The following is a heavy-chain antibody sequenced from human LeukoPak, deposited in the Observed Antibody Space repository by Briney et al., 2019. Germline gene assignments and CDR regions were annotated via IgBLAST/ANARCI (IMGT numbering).Heavy chain of an antibody. D-gene: IGHD3-10*01. J-gene: IGHJ5*02. V-gene: IGHV4-34*01. CDR1: GGSFSGYY. Sequence: SETLSLTCAVYGGSFSGYYWSWIRQPPGKGLEWIGEINHSGSTNYNPSLKSRVTISVDTSKNQFSLKLSSVTAADTAVYYCTSSGFGEYMGDWFDPWGQGTLVTVSS. CDR3: TSSGFGEYMGDWFDP. CDR2: INHSGST.